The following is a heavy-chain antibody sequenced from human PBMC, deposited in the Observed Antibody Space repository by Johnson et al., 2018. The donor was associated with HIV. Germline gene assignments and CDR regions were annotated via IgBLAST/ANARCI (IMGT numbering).Heavy chain of an antibody. D-gene: IGHD5-12*01. CDR1: GFTFGDYA. Sequence: VQLVESGGRVERPGGSLRLSCVGSGFTFGDYAMSWVRQAPGKGLEWVGRIKSKTDGGTTDYAAPVKGRFTISRDDSKNTLYLQMNSLKTEDTAVYYCTTDGLRTIDAFDVWGQGTMVTVSS. V-gene: IGHV3-15*01. CDR2: IKSKTDGGTT. J-gene: IGHJ3*01. CDR3: TTDGLRTIDAFDV.